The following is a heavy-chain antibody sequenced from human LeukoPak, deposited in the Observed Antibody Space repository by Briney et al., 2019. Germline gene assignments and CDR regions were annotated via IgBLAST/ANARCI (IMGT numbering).Heavy chain of an antibody. V-gene: IGHV4-59*08. CDR1: GGSISSDY. Sequence: SETLSLTCTVSGGSISSDYWSWIRQPPGKGLEWIGYFFYGANTNYNPSLKSRVTISVDTSKNQFSLKLTSVTAADTAFYYCARHPARGQQGYAFDIWGQGTMDTVSS. D-gene: IGHD6-13*01. CDR2: FFYGANT. CDR3: ARHPARGQQGYAFDI. J-gene: IGHJ3*02.